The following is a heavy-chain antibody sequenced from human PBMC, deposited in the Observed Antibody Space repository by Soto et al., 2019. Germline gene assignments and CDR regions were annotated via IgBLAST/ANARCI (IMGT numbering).Heavy chain of an antibody. Sequence: PSETLSLTCAVSGGSISSSNWWSWVRQPPGKGLEWIGEIYHSGSTNYNPSLKSRVTISVDKSKNQFSLKLSSVTAADTAVYYCATLTTTYCSSTSCPFDPWGQGTLVTVSS. CDR3: ATLTTTYCSSTSCPFDP. V-gene: IGHV4-4*02. J-gene: IGHJ5*02. CDR1: GGSISSSNW. CDR2: IYHSGST. D-gene: IGHD2-2*01.